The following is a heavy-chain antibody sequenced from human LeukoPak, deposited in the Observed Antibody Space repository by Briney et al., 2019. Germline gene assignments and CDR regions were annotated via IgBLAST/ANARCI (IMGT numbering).Heavy chain of an antibody. V-gene: IGHV3-73*01. J-gene: IGHJ5*02. CDR2: IRSKANSYAT. CDR3: TRHRSGSSSTNWFDP. CDR1: GFTFSGSA. D-gene: IGHD1-26*01. Sequence: GGSLRLXCAASGFTFSGSAMHWVRQASGKGLEWVGRIRSKANSYATAYAASVKGRFTISRDDSKNTAYLQMNSLKTEDTAVYYRTRHRSGSSSTNWFDPWGQGTLVTVSS.